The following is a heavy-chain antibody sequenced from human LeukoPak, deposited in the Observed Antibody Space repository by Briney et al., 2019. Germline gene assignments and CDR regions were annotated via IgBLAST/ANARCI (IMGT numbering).Heavy chain of an antibody. CDR3: AKDSGCRLDHFDS. CDR1: GFMFSEYG. CDR2: ISYDGRSK. V-gene: IGHV3-30*19. D-gene: IGHD5-18*01. Sequence: GSLRLSCAASGFMFSEYGMHWVRQAPGKGLEWVAAISYDGRSKDFADSLKGRFTISRDNSKRMVFLQMNSLTTDDTGLYYCAKDSGCRLDHFDSWGQGTLVTVSS. J-gene: IGHJ5*01.